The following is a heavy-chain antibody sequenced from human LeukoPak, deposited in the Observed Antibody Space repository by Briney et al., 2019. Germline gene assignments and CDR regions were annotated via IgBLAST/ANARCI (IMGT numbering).Heavy chain of an antibody. J-gene: IGHJ4*02. CDR3: ARHLITAAAGTLGNYFDY. CDR1: GDSISSSSYY. V-gene: IGHV4-39*07. CDR2: IFYSGST. D-gene: IGHD1-1*01. Sequence: PSETLSLTCTVSGDSISSSSYYWGWIRQPPGKGLEGIGSIFYSGSTYYNPSLERPFTISVDTSKNQFSLKQRSVTAADTAVFYCARHLITAAAGTLGNYFDYWGQGTLVTVSS.